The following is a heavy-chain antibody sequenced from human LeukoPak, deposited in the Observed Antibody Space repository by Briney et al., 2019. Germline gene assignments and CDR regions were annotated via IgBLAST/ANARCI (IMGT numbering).Heavy chain of an antibody. CDR1: GGSVNSGGYY. CDR3: ARVDSSSIPFFDY. Sequence: SETLSLTCTVSGGSVNSGGYYWTWIRQPPGKGLEWIGYFYRSGNTYHNPSLKSRVTISVDTSKNQFSLKLSSVTAADTAVYYCARVDSSSIPFFDYWGQGTLVTVSS. D-gene: IGHD6-6*01. V-gene: IGHV4-30-2*01. CDR2: FYRSGNT. J-gene: IGHJ4*02.